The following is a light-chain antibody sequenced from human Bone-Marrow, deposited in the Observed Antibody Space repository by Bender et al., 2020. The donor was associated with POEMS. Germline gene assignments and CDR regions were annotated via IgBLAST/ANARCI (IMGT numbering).Light chain of an antibody. CDR2: TNN. CDR1: GSNIGGYP. V-gene: IGLV1-44*01. CDR3: CSYASSSTLV. Sequence: QSVLTQPPSVSGTPGQRVTISCSGSGSNIGGYPVNWYQQLPGTAPRLLIYTNNERPSGVSNRFSGSKSGNTASLTISGLQAEDEAHYYCCSYASSSTLVFGGGTKLTVL. J-gene: IGLJ3*02.